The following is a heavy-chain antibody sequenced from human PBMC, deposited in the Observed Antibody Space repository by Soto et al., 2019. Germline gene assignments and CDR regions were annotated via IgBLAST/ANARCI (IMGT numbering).Heavy chain of an antibody. D-gene: IGHD2-2*01. CDR2: INSDSSVI. Sequence: EVQLVESGGGLVQRGGSLRLSRAASGFTLSTYSMTWVRQAPVKGLEWLSYINSDSSVIRHADSVKGRFTVSRDNVRNLLYLQMNSLRDEDTAVYYCARGLGTSWFFLWGPGTLVTVSS. CDR1: GFTLSTYS. CDR3: ARGLGTSWFFL. V-gene: IGHV3-48*02. J-gene: IGHJ5*02.